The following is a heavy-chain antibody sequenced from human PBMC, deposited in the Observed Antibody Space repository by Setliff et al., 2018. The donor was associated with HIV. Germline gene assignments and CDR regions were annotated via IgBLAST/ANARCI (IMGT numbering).Heavy chain of an antibody. CDR3: ARGSFCGGDCYSPFDY. V-gene: IGHV1-69*13. CDR2: LIPFFNTA. D-gene: IGHD2-21*02. CDR1: GDTFNNYA. J-gene: IGHJ4*02. Sequence: SVKVSCKASGDTFNNYAISWVRQAPGQGLEWMGVLIPFFNTANYAQKFQGRVTITADESTSTAYMELRNLRSEDTAVYKCARGSFCGGDCYSPFDYWGQGMLVTVSS.